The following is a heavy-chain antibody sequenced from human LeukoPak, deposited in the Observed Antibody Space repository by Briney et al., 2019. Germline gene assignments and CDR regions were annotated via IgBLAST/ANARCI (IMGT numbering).Heavy chain of an antibody. V-gene: IGHV3-30*02. CDR2: IRYDGSNK. D-gene: IGHD3-10*01. CDR1: GFTFSSYG. Sequence: PGGSLRLSCAASGFTFSSYGMHWVRQAPGKGLEWVAFIRYDGSNKYYADSVKGRFTISRDNSKNTLYLQMNSLRAEDTAVYYCARDSGSSSPHAYYYYGMDVWGQGTTVTVSS. J-gene: IGHJ6*02. CDR3: ARDSGSSSPHAYYYYGMDV.